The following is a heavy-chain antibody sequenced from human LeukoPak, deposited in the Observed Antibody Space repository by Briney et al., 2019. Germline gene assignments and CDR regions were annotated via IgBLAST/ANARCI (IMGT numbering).Heavy chain of an antibody. CDR2: ISGSGGST. CDR3: AKVGYCSSTSCYYFDY. D-gene: IGHD2-2*01. V-gene: IGHV3-23*01. Sequence: PGGSLRLSCAASGFTFSSNSMNWVRQAPGKGLEWVSAISGSGGSTYYADSVKGRFTISRDNSKNTLYLQMNSLRAEDTAVYYCAKVGYCSSTSCYYFDYWGQGTLVTVSS. J-gene: IGHJ4*02. CDR1: GFTFSSNS.